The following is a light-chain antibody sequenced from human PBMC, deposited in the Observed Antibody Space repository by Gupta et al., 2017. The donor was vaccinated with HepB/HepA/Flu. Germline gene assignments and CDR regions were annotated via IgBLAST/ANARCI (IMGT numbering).Light chain of an antibody. J-gene: IGKJ2*01. CDR2: GAS. CDR1: QGISTY. Sequence: IQMTQSPFSLPASVGARAIINRRASQGISTYLNWYQQKPGKAPKLLIYGASNLQSGVPSRFSGRGSGTDFTLTITNLQPEDFATYYCQQSYNSPYTFGQGTKLEI. V-gene: IGKV1-39*01. CDR3: QQSYNSPYT.